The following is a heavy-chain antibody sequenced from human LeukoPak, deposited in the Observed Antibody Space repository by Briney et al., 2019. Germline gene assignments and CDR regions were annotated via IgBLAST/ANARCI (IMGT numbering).Heavy chain of an antibody. CDR2: IYYSGST. J-gene: IGHJ4*02. D-gene: IGHD5-18*01. V-gene: IGHV4-39*01. Sequence: SETLSLTCTVSGGSISSSSYYWGWIRQPPGKGLEWIGSIYYSGSTYYNPSLKSRVTISVDTSKNQFSLKLSSVTAADTAVYYCARHRIQLWTAGGYYFDYWGQGTLVTVSS. CDR1: GGSISSSSYY. CDR3: ARHRIQLWTAGGYYFDY.